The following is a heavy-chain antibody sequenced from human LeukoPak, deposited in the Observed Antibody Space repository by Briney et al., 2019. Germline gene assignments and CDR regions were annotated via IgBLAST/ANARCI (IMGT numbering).Heavy chain of an antibody. D-gene: IGHD3-10*01. CDR2: INHSGST. J-gene: IGHJ4*02. CDR1: GGSFSGYY. V-gene: IGHV4-34*01. CDR3: ARHGFGYYGSGSYYTARGRYFDY. Sequence: PSETLSLTCAVYGGSFSGYYWSWIRQPPGKGLEWIGEINHSGSTNYNPSLKSRVTISVDTSKNQFSLKLSSVTAADTAVYYCARHGFGYYGSGSYYTARGRYFDYWGQGTLVTVSS.